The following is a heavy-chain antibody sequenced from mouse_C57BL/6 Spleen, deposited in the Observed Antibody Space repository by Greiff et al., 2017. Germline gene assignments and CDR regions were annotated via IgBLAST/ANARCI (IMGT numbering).Heavy chain of an antibody. V-gene: IGHV1-61*01. CDR3: AKEGCGSSPQFAY. CDR1: GYTFTSYW. Sequence: QVQLQQPGAELVRPGSSVKLSCKASGYTFTSYWMDWVKQRPGQGLEWIGNIYPSDSETHYNQKFKDKATLTVDKSSSTAYMQLSSLTSEDSAVYDCAKEGCGSSPQFAYWGQGTLVTVSA. J-gene: IGHJ3*01. CDR2: IYPSDSET. D-gene: IGHD1-1*01.